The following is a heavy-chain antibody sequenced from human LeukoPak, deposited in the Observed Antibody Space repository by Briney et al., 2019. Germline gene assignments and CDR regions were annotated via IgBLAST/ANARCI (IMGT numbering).Heavy chain of an antibody. Sequence: SETLSLTCTVSGGSISSYYWSLIRQPPGKGLEWIGYIYYSGSTNYNPSLKSRVTISVDTSKNQFSLKLSSVTAADTAVYYCARWSGYYFDYWGQGTLVTVSS. CDR3: ARWSGYYFDY. CDR1: GGSISSYY. D-gene: IGHD3-3*01. CDR2: IYYSGST. J-gene: IGHJ4*02. V-gene: IGHV4-59*01.